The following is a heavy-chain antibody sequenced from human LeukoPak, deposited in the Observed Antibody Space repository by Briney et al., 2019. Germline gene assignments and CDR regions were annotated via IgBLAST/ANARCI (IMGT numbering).Heavy chain of an antibody. D-gene: IGHD3-10*01. CDR1: GGSISSYY. V-gene: IGHV4-4*07. Sequence: SETLSLTCTVSGGSISSYYWSWIRQPAGKGLEWIGRIYTSGSTNYNPSLKSRVTMSVDTSKNQFSLKLSSVTAADTAVYYCARAVWDFYGSGSYYHSRSYNWFDPWGQGTLVTVSS. CDR3: ARAVWDFYGSGSYYHSRSYNWFDP. CDR2: IYTSGST. J-gene: IGHJ5*02.